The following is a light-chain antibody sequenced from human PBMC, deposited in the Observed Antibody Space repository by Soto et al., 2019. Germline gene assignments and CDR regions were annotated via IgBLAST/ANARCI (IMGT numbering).Light chain of an antibody. Sequence: ALTQPRSVSGSPGQSVTISCTGTSNDVGGYNYVSWYQQHPGKAPKLMIYDVNKRPSGVPDRFSGSKSGNTASLTISGLQADDEADYYCCSYAGSYTWVFGGGTKLTVL. CDR2: DVN. CDR1: SNDVGGYNY. V-gene: IGLV2-11*01. CDR3: CSYAGSYTWV. J-gene: IGLJ3*02.